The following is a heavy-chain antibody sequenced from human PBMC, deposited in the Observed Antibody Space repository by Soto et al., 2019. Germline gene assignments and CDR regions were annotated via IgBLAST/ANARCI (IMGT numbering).Heavy chain of an antibody. CDR1: GYTFFNYG. CDR2: VSGYNGHT. Sequence: ASVKVSCKASGYTFFNYGITWVRQAPGQGLEWMGWVSGYNGHTNYAQKFEGRVTVTRDISTTTAYMELRNLRSDDTAVYYCARLVGPTSSDNWFDPWG. V-gene: IGHV1-18*01. J-gene: IGHJ5*02. D-gene: IGHD1-26*01. CDR3: ARLVGPTSSDNWFDP.